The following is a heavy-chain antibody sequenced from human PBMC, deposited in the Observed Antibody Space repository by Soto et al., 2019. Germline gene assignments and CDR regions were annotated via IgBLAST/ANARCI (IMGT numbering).Heavy chain of an antibody. Sequence: QVQLVESGGGVVQPGRSLRLSCAASGFTFSSYGMHWGRRGPGKGLEWVAVISYDGSKKNYVDSVKGRFTISRVNSKNALYLQLNSLSAEDTPVYFCAKEATYLAFRSSYSSGYFDLWGRGTLVTLSS. J-gene: IGHJ2*01. CDR3: AKEATYLAFRSSYSSGYFDL. V-gene: IGHV3-30*18. CDR1: GFTFSSYG. CDR2: ISYDGSKK. D-gene: IGHD3-3*01.